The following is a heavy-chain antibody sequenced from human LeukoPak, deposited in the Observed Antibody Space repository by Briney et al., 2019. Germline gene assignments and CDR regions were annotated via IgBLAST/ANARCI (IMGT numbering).Heavy chain of an antibody. CDR1: GFTFSKYA. Sequence: GRSLRLSCAASGFTFSKYAMSWVRQAPGKGLEWVSGISGSGGGPYYADSVKGRFTISRDNSKNTLYLQMNSLRAEDTAVYYCASYLYYYDSSGPAFDYWGQGTLVTVSS. V-gene: IGHV3-23*01. J-gene: IGHJ4*02. CDR2: ISGSGGGP. D-gene: IGHD3-22*01. CDR3: ASYLYYYDSSGPAFDY.